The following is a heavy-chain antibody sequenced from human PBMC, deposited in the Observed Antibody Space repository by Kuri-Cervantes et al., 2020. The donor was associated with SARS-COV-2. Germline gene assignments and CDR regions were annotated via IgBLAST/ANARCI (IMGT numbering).Heavy chain of an antibody. J-gene: IGHJ6*02. D-gene: IGHD2-2*01. V-gene: IGHV4-30-4*01. CDR1: GGSISSGDYY. CDR2: IYYSGST. CDR3: ARGWGGYCSSTSCYYCYYGMDV. Sequence: SETLSLTCTVSGGSISSGDYYWSWIRQPPGKGLEWIGYIYYSGSTYYNPSLKSRVTISVDTSKNQFSLKLSSVTATDTAVYYRARGWGGYCSSTSCYYCYYGMDVWGQGTTVTVSS.